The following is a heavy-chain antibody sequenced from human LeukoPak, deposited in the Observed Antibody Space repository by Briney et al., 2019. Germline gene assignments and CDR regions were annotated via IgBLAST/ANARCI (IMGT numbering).Heavy chain of an antibody. CDR3: AKAPHSELLLIDI. CDR1: GFTVSSNY. D-gene: IGHD1-7*01. V-gene: IGHV3-66*01. Sequence: GGSLRLSCAPSGFTVSSNYMSWVRQAPGKGLEGVSVIYSGGFTYYADSVKGRFTISRENSKNTLFLKMNSLRAEDTAVYYCAKAPHSELLLIDIWGQGTLVTVSS. CDR2: IYSGGFT. J-gene: IGHJ4*02.